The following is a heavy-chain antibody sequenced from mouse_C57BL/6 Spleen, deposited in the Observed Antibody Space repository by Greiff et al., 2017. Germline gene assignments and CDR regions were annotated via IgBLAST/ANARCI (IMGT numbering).Heavy chain of an antibody. CDR2: IYPYNGVS. CDR3: ARWGRDGYYVDD. Sequence: VQLKQSGPELVKPGASVKISCKASGYSFTGYYLHWVKQSHGNILDWIGYIYPYNGVSSYNQKFKGKATLTVVTSSSTAYMELRSLTSADSAVYDCARWGRDGYYVDDWGQGTSVTVSS. CDR1: GYSFTGYY. D-gene: IGHD2-3*01. V-gene: IGHV1-31*01. J-gene: IGHJ4*01.